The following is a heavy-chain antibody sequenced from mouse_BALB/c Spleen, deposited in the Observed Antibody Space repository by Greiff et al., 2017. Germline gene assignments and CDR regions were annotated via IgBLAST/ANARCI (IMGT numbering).Heavy chain of an antibody. D-gene: IGHD1-1*02. CDR2: ISSGGST. V-gene: IGHV5-6-5*01. Sequence: EVKLVESGGGLVKPGGSLKLSCAASGFTFSSYAMSWVRQTPEKRLEWVASISSGGSTYYPDSVKGRFTISRDNARNILYLQMSSLRSEDTAMYYCAREGLWPFAYWGQGTLVTVSA. CDR3: AREGLWPFAY. CDR1: GFTFSSYA. J-gene: IGHJ3*01.